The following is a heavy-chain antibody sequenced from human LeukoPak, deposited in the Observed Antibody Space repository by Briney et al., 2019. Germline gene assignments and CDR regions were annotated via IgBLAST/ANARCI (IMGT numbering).Heavy chain of an antibody. CDR2: ISYDGSNK. D-gene: IGHD3-10*01. CDR3: ARDLDGSGSYHWFDP. Sequence: GGSLRLSCAASGFTFSSYGMHWVRQAPGKGLEWVAVISYDGSNKYYADSVKGRFTISRDNSKNTLYLQMSSLRAEDTAVYYCARDLDGSGSYHWFDPWGQGTLVTVSS. V-gene: IGHV3-30*03. CDR1: GFTFSSYG. J-gene: IGHJ5*02.